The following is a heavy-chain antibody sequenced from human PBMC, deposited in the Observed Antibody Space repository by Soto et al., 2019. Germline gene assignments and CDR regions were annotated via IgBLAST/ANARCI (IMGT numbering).Heavy chain of an antibody. V-gene: IGHV5-10-1*03. CDR3: ARRGSETYYNAVPKDYFDS. D-gene: IGHD3-10*01. Sequence: EALLVQSGAEVKKPGESLRISCQASGYNFANYRLSWVRQMPGKGLEWMGRVDPSDSYTTYSPSFQGLVTISVDKSISTAYLQWSSLKASDTAIYYCARRGSETYYNAVPKDYFDSWGQGTLVTVSS. CDR2: VDPSDSYT. CDR1: GYNFANYR. J-gene: IGHJ4*02.